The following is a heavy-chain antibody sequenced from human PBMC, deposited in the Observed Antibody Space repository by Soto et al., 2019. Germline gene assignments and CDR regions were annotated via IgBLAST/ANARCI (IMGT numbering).Heavy chain of an antibody. Sequence: GESLKISCRGSGYSFTSYWIGWVRQMPGKGLEWMGIIYPGDSDTRYSPSFQGQVTISADKSISTAYLQWSSLKASDTAMYYCARRPELGIAADGTGAFEIWGQGTMVTVS. J-gene: IGHJ3*02. CDR1: GYSFTSYW. D-gene: IGHD6-13*01. CDR3: ARRPELGIAADGTGAFEI. CDR2: IYPGDSDT. V-gene: IGHV5-51*01.